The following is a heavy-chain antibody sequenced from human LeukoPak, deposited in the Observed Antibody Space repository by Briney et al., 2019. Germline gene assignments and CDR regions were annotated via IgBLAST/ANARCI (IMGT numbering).Heavy chain of an antibody. CDR3: AREETPGYGGYGSWFDP. D-gene: IGHD4-17*01. CDR2: ISAYNGNT. V-gene: IGHV1-18*01. J-gene: IGHJ5*02. Sequence: ASVKVSCKASGGTFSSYAISWVRQAPGQGLEWMGWISAYNGNTNYAQKLQGRVTMTTDTSTSTAYMELRSLRSDDTAVYYCAREETPGYGGYGSWFDPWGQGTLVTVSS. CDR1: GGTFSSYA.